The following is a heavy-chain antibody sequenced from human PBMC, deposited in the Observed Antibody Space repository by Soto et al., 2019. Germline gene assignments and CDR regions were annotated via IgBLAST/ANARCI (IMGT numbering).Heavy chain of an antibody. V-gene: IGHV3-9*01. D-gene: IGHD6-19*01. CDR2: ISWNSGSI. Sequence: GGSLRLSCAGSGFTFDDYAMHWVRQAPGKGLEWVSGISWNSGSIGYADSVKGRFTISRDNAKNSLYLQMNSLRAEDTALYYCAKSSSSSGWIYDYWGQGTLVTVSS. CDR3: AKSSSSSGWIYDY. J-gene: IGHJ4*02. CDR1: GFTFDDYA.